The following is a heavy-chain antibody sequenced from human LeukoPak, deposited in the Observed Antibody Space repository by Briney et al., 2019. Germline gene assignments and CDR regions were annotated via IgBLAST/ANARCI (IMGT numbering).Heavy chain of an antibody. CDR2: IYYSGST. J-gene: IGHJ3*02. CDR1: GGSISSYY. D-gene: IGHD4-11*01. CDR3: ARHGLTSDAFDI. Sequence: SETLSLTCTVSGGSISSYYWSWLRQPPGKGLEWIGYIYYSGSTNYNPSLKSRVTISVDTSKNQFSLKLSSVTAADTAVYYCARHGLTSDAFDIWGQGTMVTVSS. V-gene: IGHV4-59*08.